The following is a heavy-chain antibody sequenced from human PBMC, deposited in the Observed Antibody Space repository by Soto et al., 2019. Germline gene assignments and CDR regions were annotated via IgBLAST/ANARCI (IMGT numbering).Heavy chain of an antibody. CDR1: GFTFSSYG. V-gene: IGHV3-33*01. CDR2: IWYDGSNK. D-gene: IGHD2-2*01. J-gene: IGHJ6*02. CDR3: ARDKRYCSSTSCYPYGMDV. Sequence: QVQLVESGGGVVQPGRSLRLSCAASGFTFSSYGMHWVRQAPGKGLEWVAVIWYDGSNKYYADSVKGRFTISRDNSKNTLYLQMNSLRAEDTAVYYCARDKRYCSSTSCYPYGMDVWGQGTTVTVSS.